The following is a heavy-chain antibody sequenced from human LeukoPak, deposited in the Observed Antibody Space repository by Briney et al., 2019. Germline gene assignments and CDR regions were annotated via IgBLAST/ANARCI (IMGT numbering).Heavy chain of an antibody. D-gene: IGHD2-15*01. Sequence: PGGSLRLSCAASGFTFSSYSMNWVRQAPGKGLEWVSSISSSSSYIYYADSVKGRFTISRDNAKNSLYLQMSSLRAEDTAVYYCARESWWAERAFDIWGQGTMVTVSS. CDR1: GFTFSSYS. CDR2: ISSSSSYI. V-gene: IGHV3-21*01. CDR3: ARESWWAERAFDI. J-gene: IGHJ3*02.